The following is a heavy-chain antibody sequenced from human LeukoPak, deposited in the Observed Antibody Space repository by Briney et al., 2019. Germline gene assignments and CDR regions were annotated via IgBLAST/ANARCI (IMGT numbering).Heavy chain of an antibody. D-gene: IGHD2-2*02. V-gene: IGHV4-34*01. J-gene: IGHJ4*02. CDR1: GGSFSGYY. CDR3: ASSRAVVVPAAIGSLGFYFDY. Sequence: PSETLSLTCAVYGGSFSGYYWSWLRQPPGKGLEWIGEINHSGSTNYNPSLKSRATISVDTSKNQFSLKLSSVTAADTAVYYCASSRAVVVPAAIGSLGFYFDYWGQGTLVTVSS. CDR2: INHSGST.